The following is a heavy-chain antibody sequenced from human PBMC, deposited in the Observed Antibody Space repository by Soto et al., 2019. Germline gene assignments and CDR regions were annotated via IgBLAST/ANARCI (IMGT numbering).Heavy chain of an antibody. CDR1: GGSVSGSDYY. D-gene: IGHD6-13*01. CDR2: IYYSGTT. Sequence: SETRSRTWTVSGGSVSGSDYYWVWIRQPPGKVLEWIGSIYYSGTTYYSPSLKSRVTISVDTSKNQFSLKLGSVTAADTAVYYCARHSGPYSSSWLDPWGQGTLVTVSS. V-gene: IGHV4-39*01. J-gene: IGHJ5*02. CDR3: ARHSGPYSSSWLDP.